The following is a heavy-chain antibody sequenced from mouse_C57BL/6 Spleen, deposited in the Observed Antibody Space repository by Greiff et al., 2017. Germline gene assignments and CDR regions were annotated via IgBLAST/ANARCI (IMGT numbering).Heavy chain of an antibody. V-gene: IGHV5-9*01. Sequence: EVKLVESGGGLVKPGGSLKLSCAASGFTFSSYTMSWVRQTPEKSLEWVATISGGGGNTYYPDSVQGRFTISRDKAKNTLYLQMSSLRAEDTALYYCARQGDYYGSFFADGGQGPLVTVAA. D-gene: IGHD1-1*01. J-gene: IGHJ3*01. CDR3: ARQGDYYGSFFAD. CDR1: GFTFSSYT. CDR2: ISGGGGNT.